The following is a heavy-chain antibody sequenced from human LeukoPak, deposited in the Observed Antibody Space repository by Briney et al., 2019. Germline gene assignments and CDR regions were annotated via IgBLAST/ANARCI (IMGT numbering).Heavy chain of an antibody. CDR1: GFTFDDYG. J-gene: IGHJ3*02. Sequence: GGSLRLSCATSGFTFDDYGMSWVRQAPGKGLEGVSGINWNGGSTGYADSVKGRFAISRDNAKNSLYLQMNSLRAEDTALYYCARDKEVGATTAFDIWGQGTMVTVSS. D-gene: IGHD1-26*01. CDR2: INWNGGST. CDR3: ARDKEVGATTAFDI. V-gene: IGHV3-20*04.